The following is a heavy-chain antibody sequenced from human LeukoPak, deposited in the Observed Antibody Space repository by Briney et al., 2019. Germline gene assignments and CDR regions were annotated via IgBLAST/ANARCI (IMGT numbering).Heavy chain of an antibody. V-gene: IGHV3-73*01. CDR2: IRSKADTYTT. CDR1: GFTFSASA. J-gene: IGHJ4*02. D-gene: IGHD6-19*01. Sequence: PGGSLRLSCAASGFTFSASAVHRVRRASGKGLEWVGRIRSKADTYTTSYAASVKGRFTISRDDSKNTAFLQLNSLKTEDTAVYYCTREYSSGWPFDFWGQGTLVTVSS. CDR3: TREYSSGWPFDF.